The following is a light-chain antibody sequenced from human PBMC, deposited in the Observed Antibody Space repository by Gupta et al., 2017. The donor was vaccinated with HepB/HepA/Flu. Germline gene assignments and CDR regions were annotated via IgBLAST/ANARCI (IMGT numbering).Light chain of an antibody. CDR3: QQLNTYPLT. Sequence: DIQLTQSPSFLSASVGDRVTITCRASQGIGSFVAWYQQKPGKAPKLLIYAASTLQSGVPSRFSGSGSGTDFTLTISSLLPEDFATYFCQQLNTYPLTFGHGTKLDVK. CDR1: QGIGSF. V-gene: IGKV1-9*01. J-gene: IGKJ3*01. CDR2: AAS.